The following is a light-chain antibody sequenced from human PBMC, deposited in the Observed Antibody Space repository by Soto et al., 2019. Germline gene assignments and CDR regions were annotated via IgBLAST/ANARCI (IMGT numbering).Light chain of an antibody. J-gene: IGLJ2*01. CDR3: SSYTSSSTLV. V-gene: IGLV2-14*01. CDR1: SSDVGGYNY. Sequence: QSVLTQPASVSGSPGQSITISCTGTSSDVGGYNYVSWYQQHPGKAPKFMIYDVSNRPSGVSNRFSGSKSGNTASLTISGLQAEDGADYYFSSYTSSSTLVFGGGTKLTVL. CDR2: DVS.